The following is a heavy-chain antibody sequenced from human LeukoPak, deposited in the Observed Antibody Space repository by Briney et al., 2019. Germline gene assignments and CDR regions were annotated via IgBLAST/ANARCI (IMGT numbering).Heavy chain of an antibody. CDR2: IYYSGST. CDR1: GGSISSSSYY. J-gene: IGHJ4*02. Sequence: SETLSLTCTVSGGSISSSSYYWGWIRQPPGKGLEWIGSIYYSGSTYYNPSLKSRVTISVDTSKNQVSLKLSSVTAADTAVYYCARANRYDLYFDYWGQGTLVTVSS. D-gene: IGHD5-12*01. CDR3: ARANRYDLYFDY. V-gene: IGHV4-39*07.